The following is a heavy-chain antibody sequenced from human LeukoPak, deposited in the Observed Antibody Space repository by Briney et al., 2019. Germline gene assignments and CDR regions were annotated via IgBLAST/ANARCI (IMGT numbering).Heavy chain of an antibody. V-gene: IGHV4-34*01. CDR2: INHSGST. Sequence: SETLSLTCAVYGGSFSGYYWSWIRQPPGKGLEWIGEINHSGSTNYNPSLKSRVTISVDTSKNQFSLKLSSVTAADTAVYYCARVPGRFGANNWFHPWGRGTLVTVSS. CDR1: GGSFSGYY. D-gene: IGHD3-3*01. J-gene: IGHJ5*02. CDR3: ARVPGRFGANNWFHP.